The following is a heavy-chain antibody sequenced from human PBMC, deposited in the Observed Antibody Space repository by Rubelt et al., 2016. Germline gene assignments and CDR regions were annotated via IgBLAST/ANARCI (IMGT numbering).Heavy chain of an antibody. CDR3: VTDLRWPLRN. Sequence: EMQLVESGGGLVQPGGSLRLSCAGSGFAFNTFNMNWVRQAPGKGLEWISYISSTSTSVYYADSVKGRFTISRNSARNSMDLQMNSLRDEDTGVYYGVTDLRWPLRNWGQGTLVTVSS. V-gene: IGHV3-48*02. CDR1: GFAFNTFN. CDR2: ISSTSTSV. D-gene: IGHD4-23*01. J-gene: IGHJ1*01.